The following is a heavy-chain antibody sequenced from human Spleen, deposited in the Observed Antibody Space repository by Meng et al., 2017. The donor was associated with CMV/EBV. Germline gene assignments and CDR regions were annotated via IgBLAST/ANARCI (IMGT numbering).Heavy chain of an antibody. CDR1: GYTFTGYY. CDR3: AREGRRSGYDNWFDP. Sequence: ASVKVSCKASGYTFTGYYMHWVRQAPGQGLEWMGWINPNSGDTNYAQKFQGRVIMTRDTSISTAYMELSRLTSDDTAVYYCAREGRRSGYDNWFDPWGQGTLVTVSS. CDR2: INPNSGDT. V-gene: IGHV1-2*02. D-gene: IGHD3-22*01. J-gene: IGHJ5*02.